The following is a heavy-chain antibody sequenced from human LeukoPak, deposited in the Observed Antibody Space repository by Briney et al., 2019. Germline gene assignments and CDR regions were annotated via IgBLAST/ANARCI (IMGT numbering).Heavy chain of an antibody. V-gene: IGHV4-39*07. CDR3: ARDSYLRGGYYFFDY. CDR2: IYYRGST. J-gene: IGHJ4*02. D-gene: IGHD3-22*01. CDR1: GGSISSSSDY. Sequence: SETLSLTCTVSGGSISSSSDYWGWIRQPPGKGLEWIGSIYYRGSTFYNPSLKSRVTISVDTSKNQFSVKLSSVTAADTAVYYCARDSYLRGGYYFFDYWGQGTLVTVSS.